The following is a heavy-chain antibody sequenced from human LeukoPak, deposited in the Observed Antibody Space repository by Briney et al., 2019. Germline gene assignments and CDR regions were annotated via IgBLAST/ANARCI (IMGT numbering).Heavy chain of an antibody. J-gene: IGHJ4*02. CDR1: GFTFSSYA. CDR3: ARDPLDGTFDY. CDR2: ISYDGSNK. D-gene: IGHD6-13*01. Sequence: GGSLRLSCAASGFTFSSYAMHWVRQAPGKGLEWVAVISYDGSNKYYADSVKGRFTISRDNSKNTLYLQMNSLRAEDTAVYYCARDPLDGTFDYWGQGTLVTVSS. V-gene: IGHV3-30-3*01.